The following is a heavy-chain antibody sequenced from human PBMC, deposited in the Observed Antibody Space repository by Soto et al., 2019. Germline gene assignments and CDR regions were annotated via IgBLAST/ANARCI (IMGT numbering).Heavy chain of an antibody. V-gene: IGHV5-51*01. J-gene: IGHJ1*01. Sequence: GESLKISCKGSGYSFSNYWIGWVRQMPDKGLEWMGIIYPDDSDTRYSPSFQGQVTISADESISTAYLQWSSLKASDTAMYYCARQSHSASYYWPFDSWGRGTLVTVSS. CDR1: GYSFSNYW. D-gene: IGHD1-26*01. CDR3: ARQSHSASYYWPFDS. CDR2: IYPDDSDT.